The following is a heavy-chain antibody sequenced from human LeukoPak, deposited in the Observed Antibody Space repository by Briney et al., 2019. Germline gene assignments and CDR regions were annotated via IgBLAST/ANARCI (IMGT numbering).Heavy chain of an antibody. CDR2: TSYDGSKK. CDR1: GFTFSSYA. V-gene: IGHV3-30-3*01. J-gene: IGHJ4*02. Sequence: PGGSLRLSCEGSGFTFSSYAIHWVRQAPGKGLEWVAITSYDGSKKYYADSVEGRFTISRDSSKNTLYLEMNSLRAEDLAVYYCAKSHVIASYVGDYWGQGTLVTVSS. CDR3: AKSHVIASYVGDY. D-gene: IGHD2-21*01.